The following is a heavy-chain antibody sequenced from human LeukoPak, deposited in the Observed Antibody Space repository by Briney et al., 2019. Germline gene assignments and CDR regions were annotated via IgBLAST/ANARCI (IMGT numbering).Heavy chain of an antibody. CDR2: ISSSSSYI. CDR3: ARGTLGLLWFGEFDY. J-gene: IGHJ4*02. D-gene: IGHD3-10*01. CDR1: GFTFSSYS. Sequence: PGGSLRLSCAASGFTFSSYSMNWVRQAPGKGLEWVSSISSSSSYIYYADSVKGRFTISRDNAKNSLYLQMNSLRAEDTAVYYCARGTLGLLWFGEFDYWGQGTLVTVSS. V-gene: IGHV3-21*01.